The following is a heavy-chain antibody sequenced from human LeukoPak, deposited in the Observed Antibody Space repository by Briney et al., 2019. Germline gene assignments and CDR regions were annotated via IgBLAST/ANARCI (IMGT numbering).Heavy chain of an antibody. D-gene: IGHD2-2*01. CDR1: GYTFTGYY. CDR2: ISAYNGNT. CDR3: AVSLPAAVTVLFDY. Sequence: GASVKVSCKASGYTFTGYYMHWVRQAPGQGLEWMGWISAYNGNTNYAQKLQGRVTMTTDTSTSTAYMELRSLRSDDTAVYYCAVSLPAAVTVLFDYWGQGTLVTVSS. J-gene: IGHJ4*02. V-gene: IGHV1-18*04.